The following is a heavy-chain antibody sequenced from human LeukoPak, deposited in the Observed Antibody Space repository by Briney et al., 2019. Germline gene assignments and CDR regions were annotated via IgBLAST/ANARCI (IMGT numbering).Heavy chain of an antibody. V-gene: IGHV3-23*01. Sequence: GGSLRLSXAASGFAFRRNDMFWVRQAPGKGLEWVSCISGSSGATYYADSVRGRFTISRDNSKNTVLLQMNSLRAEDTAIYYCAKGGPGAFDFWGQGTMVTVFS. D-gene: IGHD2-15*01. CDR3: AKGGPGAFDF. CDR1: GFAFRRND. CDR2: ISGSSGAT. J-gene: IGHJ3*01.